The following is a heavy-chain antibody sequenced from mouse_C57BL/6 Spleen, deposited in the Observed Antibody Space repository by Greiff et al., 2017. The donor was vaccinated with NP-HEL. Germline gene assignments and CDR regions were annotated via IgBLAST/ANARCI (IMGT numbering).Heavy chain of an antibody. CDR1: GYTFTDYE. J-gene: IGHJ3*01. V-gene: IGHV1-15*01. CDR3: TQDFAY. Sequence: QVQLKESGAELVRPGASVTLSCKASGYTFTDYEMHWVKQTPVHGLEWIGAIDPETGGTAYNQKFKGKAILTADKSSSTAYMELRSLTSEDSAVYYCTQDFAYWGQGTLGTVSA. CDR2: IDPETGGT.